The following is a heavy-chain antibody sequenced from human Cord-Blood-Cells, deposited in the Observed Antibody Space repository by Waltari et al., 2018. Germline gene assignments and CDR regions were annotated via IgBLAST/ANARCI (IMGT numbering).Heavy chain of an antibody. CDR1: GYTFTGYY. CDR3: TRASDCGGDCYIDVDY. J-gene: IGHJ4*02. D-gene: IGHD2-21*01. CDR2: INPNSGGT. Sequence: QVQLVQYGAEVKKPGASEKISCKASGYTFTGYYLHWVRQAPGQGLEWMGWINPNSGGTNYAQKFQGWVTMTRDTSISTAYMELSRLRSDDTDVYYCTRASDCGGDCYIDVDYWGQVTLVTVSS. V-gene: IGHV1-2*04.